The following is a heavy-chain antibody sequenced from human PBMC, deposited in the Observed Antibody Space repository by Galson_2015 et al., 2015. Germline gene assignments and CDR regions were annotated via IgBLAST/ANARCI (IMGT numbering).Heavy chain of an antibody. Sequence: SVKVSCKASGYTFTSYGISWVRQAPGQGLEWMGWISAYNGNTNYAQKLQGRVTMTTDTSTSTAYMELRSLRSDDTAVYYCARVYCSGGSCYSGRVCFDYWGQGTLVPVSS. J-gene: IGHJ4*02. D-gene: IGHD2-15*01. CDR3: ARVYCSGGSCYSGRVCFDY. CDR1: GYTFTSYG. V-gene: IGHV1-18*01. CDR2: ISAYNGNT.